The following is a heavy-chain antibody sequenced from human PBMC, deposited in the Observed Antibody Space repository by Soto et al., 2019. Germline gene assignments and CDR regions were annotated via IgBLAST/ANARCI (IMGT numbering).Heavy chain of an antibody. CDR3: ARDSGFYGGNSGGIDY. CDR2: IYHSGST. D-gene: IGHD4-17*01. J-gene: IGHJ4*02. CDR1: GGSISSGGYS. V-gene: IGHV4-30-2*01. Sequence: QLQLQESGSGLVKPSQTLSLTCAVSGGSISSGGYSWSWIRQPPGKGLEWIGYIYHSGSTYYNPSLKSRVTISVDRSKNQFSLKLSSVTAADMAVYYCARDSGFYGGNSGGIDYWGQGTLVTVSA.